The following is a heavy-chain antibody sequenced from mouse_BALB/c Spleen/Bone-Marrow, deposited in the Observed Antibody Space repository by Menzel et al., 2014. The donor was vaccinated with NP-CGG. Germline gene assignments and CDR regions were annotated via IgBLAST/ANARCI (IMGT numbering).Heavy chain of an antibody. J-gene: IGHJ3*01. V-gene: IGHV1-80*01. Sequence: VQLQQFGAELVRPGSSVKISCKASGYAFSSYWMNWVKQGPGQGLEWIGQIYPGDGDTNYNGKFKGKATLTADKSSSTAYMQLSSLTSEDSAVYFCAREGYDYDWFAYWGQGTLVTVSA. D-gene: IGHD2-4*01. CDR2: IYPGDGDT. CDR3: AREGYDYDWFAY. CDR1: GYAFSSYW.